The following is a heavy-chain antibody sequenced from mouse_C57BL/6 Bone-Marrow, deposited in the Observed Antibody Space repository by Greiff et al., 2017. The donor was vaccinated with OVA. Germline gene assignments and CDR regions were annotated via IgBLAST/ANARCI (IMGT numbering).Heavy chain of an antibody. V-gene: IGHV1-50*01. CDR1: GYTFTSYW. J-gene: IGHJ2*01. CDR2: IDPSDSYT. CDR3: ARYGVYYDDY. Sequence: VQLQQPGAELVKPGASVKLSCKASGYTFTSYWMQWVKQRPGQGLEWIGEIDPSDSYTNYNQKFKGKATLTVDTSSSTAYMQLSSLTSEDSAVYYCARYGVYYDDYWGQGTTPTVSS. D-gene: IGHD1-1*01.